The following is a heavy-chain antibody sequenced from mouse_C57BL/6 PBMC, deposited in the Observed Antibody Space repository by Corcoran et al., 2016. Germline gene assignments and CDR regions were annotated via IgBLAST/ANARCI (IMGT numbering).Heavy chain of an antibody. J-gene: IGHJ1*03. CDR3: ARSEYYGSSSFWYFDV. V-gene: IGHV9-3*01. Sequence: QIQLVQSGPELKKPGETVKISCKASGYTFTTYGMSWVKQAPGKGLKWMGWINTYSGVPTYADDFKGRFAFPLETSASTAYLQINNLKNEDTATYFCARSEYYGSSSFWYFDVWGTGTTVTVSS. D-gene: IGHD1-1*01. CDR1: GYTFTTYG. CDR2: INTYSGVP.